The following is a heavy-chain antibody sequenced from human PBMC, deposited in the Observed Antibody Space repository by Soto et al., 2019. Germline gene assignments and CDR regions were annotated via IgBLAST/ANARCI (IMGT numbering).Heavy chain of an antibody. V-gene: IGHV4-31*03. Sequence: QVQLQESGPGVVKPSQTLSLTCTVSGGSITSGGYYWTWIRQHPGKGLEWIGFIYYSGSTYYNPSLKSRVTISVNTSKNQFSLKLSSVTAADTAVYYCERGNSAARPHYWGQGALVTVSS. D-gene: IGHD6-6*01. CDR1: GGSITSGGYY. J-gene: IGHJ4*02. CDR3: ERGNSAARPHY. CDR2: IYYSGST.